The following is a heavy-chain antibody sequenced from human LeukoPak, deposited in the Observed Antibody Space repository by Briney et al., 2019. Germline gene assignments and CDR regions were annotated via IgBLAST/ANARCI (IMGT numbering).Heavy chain of an antibody. CDR2: IRKDGKEI. Sequence: GGSLRLSCATSGFTSTTYWISWVRQAPGKGLEWVANIRKDGKEIDYVDSVKGRFTISSDHAKRSINLQMSSLRVEDTAVYYCASSKRGTYRFDAYDIWGQGTMVTVSS. CDR1: GFTSTTYW. CDR3: ASSKRGTYRFDAYDI. J-gene: IGHJ3*02. D-gene: IGHD3-16*02. V-gene: IGHV3-7*01.